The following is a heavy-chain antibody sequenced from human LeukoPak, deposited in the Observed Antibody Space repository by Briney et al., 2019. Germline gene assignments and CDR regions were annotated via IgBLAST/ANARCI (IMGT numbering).Heavy chain of an antibody. CDR3: ARGQDYGGNSDYWYFDL. Sequence: PSETLSLTCAVYGGSFSGYSWSWIRQPPGKGLEWMGEIDHSGSTNYNPSLKSRVSISADTSKNQFSLKVNSVTAADTAVYYCARGQDYGGNSDYWYFDLWGRGTLVTVSS. CDR2: IDHSGST. J-gene: IGHJ2*01. V-gene: IGHV4-34*01. CDR1: GGSFSGYS. D-gene: IGHD4-23*01.